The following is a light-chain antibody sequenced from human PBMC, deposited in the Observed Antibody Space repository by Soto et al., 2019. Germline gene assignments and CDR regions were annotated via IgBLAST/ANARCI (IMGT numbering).Light chain of an antibody. J-gene: IGKJ1*01. V-gene: IGKV3-11*01. CDR3: QQRSNWPWT. CDR2: DAS. Sequence: EIVLTQSPATLSLSPGERATLSCRASQSLSSRNLAWYQQKPGQAPRLLIYDASNRATGIPARFSGSGSGTDFTLTISSLEPEDFAVYYCQQRSNWPWTFGQGTKVDIK. CDR1: QSLSSRN.